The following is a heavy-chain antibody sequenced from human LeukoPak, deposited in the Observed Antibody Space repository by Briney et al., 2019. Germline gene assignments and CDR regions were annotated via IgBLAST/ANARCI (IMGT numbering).Heavy chain of an antibody. D-gene: IGHD6-13*01. CDR2: ISSSSSYI. CDR1: GFTFSSYS. Sequence: GGSLRLSCAASGFTFSSYSMNWVRQAPGKGLEWVSSISSSSSYIYYADSVKGRFTISRDNAKNSLYLQMNSLRAEDTAVYYCARCIAETWALAAEPFQHWGQGTLVTVSS. J-gene: IGHJ1*01. CDR3: ARCIAETWALAAEPFQH. V-gene: IGHV3-21*01.